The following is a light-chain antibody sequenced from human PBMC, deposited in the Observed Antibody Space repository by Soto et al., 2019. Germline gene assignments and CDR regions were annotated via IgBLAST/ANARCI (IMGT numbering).Light chain of an antibody. Sequence: EIVMTQSPATLSVSPGERATLSCRASQSVSSNLAWYQQKPGQAPRLLVYGASTRATGIPARFSGSGSGTEFTLTISSLQSEDFAVYYCQQYNTWPVTFDQGTKVEIK. CDR3: QQYNTWPVT. V-gene: IGKV3-15*01. CDR2: GAS. CDR1: QSVSSN. J-gene: IGKJ1*01.